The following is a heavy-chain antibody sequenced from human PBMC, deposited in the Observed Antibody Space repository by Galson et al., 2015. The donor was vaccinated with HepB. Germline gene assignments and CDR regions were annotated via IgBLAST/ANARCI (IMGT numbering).Heavy chain of an antibody. D-gene: IGHD2-2*02. V-gene: IGHV1-18*01. CDR2: FNPYNRET. Sequence: SVKVSCKASGYTFSSYSTTWVRQAPGQGLEWVGWFNPYNRETNFARKFQGRVTMTTDTFTSTAYMELRSLRPDDTAVYYCARDPDLSFFCGSTSCYNAWFDPWGQGTLVTVSS. CDR3: ARDPDLSFFCGSTSCYNAWFDP. J-gene: IGHJ5*02. CDR1: GYTFSSYS.